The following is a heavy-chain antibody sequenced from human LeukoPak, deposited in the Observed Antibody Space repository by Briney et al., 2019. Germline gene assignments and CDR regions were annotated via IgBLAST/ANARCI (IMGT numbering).Heavy chain of an antibody. CDR2: INPSGGST. D-gene: IGHD3-16*01. V-gene: IGHV1-46*01. J-gene: IGHJ5*02. Sequence: ASVKVSCKASGYTFTSYYMHWVRQAPGQGLEWMGIINPSGGSTSYAQKFQGRVTMTRDMSTSTVYMELSSLRSGDTAVYYCARGGLRLRGYNWFDPWGQGTLVTVSS. CDR1: GYTFTSYY. CDR3: ARGGLRLRGYNWFDP.